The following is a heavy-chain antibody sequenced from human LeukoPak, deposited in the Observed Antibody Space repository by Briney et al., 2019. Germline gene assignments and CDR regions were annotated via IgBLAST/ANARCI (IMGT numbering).Heavy chain of an antibody. CDR3: ARSSGYDFWSGYIDY. J-gene: IGHJ4*02. CDR1: GYTFTSYY. V-gene: IGHV1-46*01. D-gene: IGHD3-3*01. Sequence: GASVKLSCKASGYTFTSYYMHWVRQAPGQGLEWMGIINPSGGSTSYAQKFQGRVTMTRDTSTSTVYMELSSLRSEDTAVYYCARSSGYDFWSGYIDYWGQGTLVTVSS. CDR2: INPSGGST.